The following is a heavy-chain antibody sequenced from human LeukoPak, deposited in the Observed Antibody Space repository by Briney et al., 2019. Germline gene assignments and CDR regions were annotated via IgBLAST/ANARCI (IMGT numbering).Heavy chain of an antibody. J-gene: IGHJ4*02. D-gene: IGHD5-24*01. V-gene: IGHV1-69*13. CDR2: IIPIFGTA. Sequence: ASVKVSCKASGGTFSKYTISWVRQRPGQGLEWMGGIIPIFGTANYAQKFQGRVTITADESTSTAYMELSSLRSEDTAVYYCARAHTPIRIPGLNFDYWGQGTLVTVSS. CDR1: GGTFSKYT. CDR3: ARAHTPIRIPGLNFDY.